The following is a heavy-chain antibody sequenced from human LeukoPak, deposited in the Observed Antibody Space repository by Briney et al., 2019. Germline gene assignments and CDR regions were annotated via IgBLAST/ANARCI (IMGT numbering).Heavy chain of an antibody. J-gene: IGHJ4*02. D-gene: IGHD5/OR15-5a*01. Sequence: GGSLRLSCAASGFIFSTYTMNWVRQAPGKGPEWVSSISSSGGSTYYADSVKGRFTISRDNSKNTLYLQVNSLRAEDTAVYYCAKAAVYHDSCPDSWGQGTLVTASS. CDR3: AKAAVYHDSCPDS. CDR1: GFIFSTYT. CDR2: ISSSGGST. V-gene: IGHV3-23*01.